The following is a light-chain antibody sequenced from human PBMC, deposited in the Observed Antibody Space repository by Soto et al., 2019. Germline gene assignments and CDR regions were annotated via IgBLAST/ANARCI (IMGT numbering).Light chain of an antibody. V-gene: IGKV3-20*01. CDR1: QSVETY. Sequence: VLTQSPGTLSSSAGERATLSCRASQSVETYLAWYQQRPDQAPRLLIYGASRRATGISERFSGSGSGTDFTLTITRLEPEDFAVYYCQQHGGSPLFTFGPGTKVDIK. CDR2: GAS. CDR3: QQHGGSPLFT. J-gene: IGKJ3*01.